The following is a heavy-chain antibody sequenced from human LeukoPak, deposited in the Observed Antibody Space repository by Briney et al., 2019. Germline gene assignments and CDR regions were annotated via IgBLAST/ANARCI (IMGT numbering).Heavy chain of an antibody. D-gene: IGHD2-8*01. Sequence: AASVKVSFKASGYTFTSYDINWVRQATGQGLEWMGWMNPNSGNTGYAQKFQGRVTMTRNTSISTAYMELSSLRSEDTAVYYCARGRISGTNIWFDPWGQGTLVTVSS. CDR3: ARGRISGTNIWFDP. CDR1: GYTFTSYD. CDR2: MNPNSGNT. V-gene: IGHV1-8*01. J-gene: IGHJ5*02.